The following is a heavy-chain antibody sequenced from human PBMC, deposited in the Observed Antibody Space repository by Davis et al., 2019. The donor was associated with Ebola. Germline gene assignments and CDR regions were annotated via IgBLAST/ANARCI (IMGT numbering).Heavy chain of an antibody. CDR1: GGSLNGYY. D-gene: IGHD1-26*01. CDR3: AKGVTGSPRRALDS. J-gene: IGHJ4*02. CDR2: MYYSGST. V-gene: IGHV4-59*01. Sequence: MPGGSLRLSCSLSGGSLNGYYWSWVRQPPGKGLEWLGYMYYSGSTNYNPSLMSRVTFSMDTSNNHFSLRLKSVVDADTAVYFCAKGVTGSPRRALDSWGPGTLVIVSS.